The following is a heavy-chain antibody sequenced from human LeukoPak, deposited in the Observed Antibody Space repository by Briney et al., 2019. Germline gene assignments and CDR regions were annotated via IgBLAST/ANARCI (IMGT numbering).Heavy chain of an antibody. CDR2: ISYDGSNK. D-gene: IGHD2-2*01. CDR3: ARDEIDIVVVPAARYNWFDP. V-gene: IGHV3-30-3*01. J-gene: IGHJ5*02. CDR1: GFTFSSYA. Sequence: PGGSLRLSCAASGFTFSSYAMPWVRQAPGKGLEWVAVISYDGSNKYYADSVKGRFTISRDNSKNTLYPQMNSLRAEDTAVYYCARDEIDIVVVPAARYNWFDPWGQGTLVTVSS.